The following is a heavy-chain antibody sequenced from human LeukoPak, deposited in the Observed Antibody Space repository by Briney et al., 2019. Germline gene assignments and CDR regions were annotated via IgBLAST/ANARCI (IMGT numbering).Heavy chain of an antibody. CDR3: AKDGGLYGERVY. J-gene: IGHJ4*02. D-gene: IGHD3-16*01. V-gene: IGHV3-30*18. CDR1: GFTFSSYG. CDR2: ISYDGSNK. Sequence: GGSLRLSCAASGFTFSSYGMHWVRQAPGEGLEWVAVISYDGSNKYYADSVKGRFTISRDNSKNTLYLQMNSLRAEDTAVYYCAKDGGLYGERVYWGQGTLVTVSS.